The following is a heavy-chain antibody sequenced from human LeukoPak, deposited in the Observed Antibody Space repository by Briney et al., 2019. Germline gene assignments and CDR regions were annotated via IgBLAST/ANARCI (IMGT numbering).Heavy chain of an antibody. D-gene: IGHD2-15*01. Sequence: PGGSLRLSCAASGFTFSSYTMNWVRQAPGKGLEWVSSISSSSSYIYYADSVKGRFTISRDNAKNSLYLQMDSLRAEDTAVYYRARRLSPGYCRGGSCYSAHYWGQGTLAPVSS. V-gene: IGHV3-21*04. CDR1: GFTFSSYT. CDR3: ARRLSPGYCRGGSCYSAHY. J-gene: IGHJ4*02. CDR2: ISSSSSYI.